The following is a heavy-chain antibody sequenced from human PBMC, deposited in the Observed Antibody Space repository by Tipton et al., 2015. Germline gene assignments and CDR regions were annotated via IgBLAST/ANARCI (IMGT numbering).Heavy chain of an antibody. CDR1: GFTFRDYA. CDR2: ISWNSNSV. V-gene: IGHV3-9*01. D-gene: IGHD6-25*01. Sequence: SLRLSCAASGFTFRDYAMHWVRQVPGKGLEWVSRISWNSNSVAYADSVKGRVTIPRDNAKNSLYLQMNSLRPEDTALYYCAKDIGGGGIAAALIGLDHWGQGTPVTVSS. CDR3: AKDIGGGGIAAALIGLDH. J-gene: IGHJ4*02.